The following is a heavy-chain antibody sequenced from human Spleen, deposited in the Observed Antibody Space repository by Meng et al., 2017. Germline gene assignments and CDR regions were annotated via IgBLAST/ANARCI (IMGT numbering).Heavy chain of an antibody. V-gene: IGHV1-46*01. CDR3: AREKSPGHFDY. CDR2: INPSNGGT. Sequence: QVQLVQSGAEGKKPGASVKVSCKASGYIFTDYFVHWVRQAPGQGLEWMGTINPSNGGTNYVQKFQGRLTVTRDTSTSTVYMDLSSLRSEDTAVYYCAREKSPGHFDYWGQGTLVTVSS. J-gene: IGHJ4*02. CDR1: GYIFTDYF.